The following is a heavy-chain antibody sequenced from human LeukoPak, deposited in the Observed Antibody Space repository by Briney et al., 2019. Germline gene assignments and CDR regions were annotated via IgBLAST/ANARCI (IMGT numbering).Heavy chain of an antibody. V-gene: IGHV3-23*01. D-gene: IGHD3-3*01. CDR2: INDSGGST. Sequence: QAGGSLRLSCAASGFTFSSYAMTWVRQAPGKGLEWVSSINDSGGSTYYADSVKGRFTISRDNSKNTLYLQMNSLRAEDTAVYYCAKREYNFWSGYFFWGQGTLVTVSS. J-gene: IGHJ4*02. CDR3: AKREYNFWSGYFF. CDR1: GFTFSSYA.